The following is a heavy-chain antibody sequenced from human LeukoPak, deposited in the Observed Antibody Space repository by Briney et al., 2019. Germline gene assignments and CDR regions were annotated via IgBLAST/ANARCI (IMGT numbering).Heavy chain of an antibody. CDR3: AKGPHEDSGYDWGFDY. CDR2: ISYDGSNK. D-gene: IGHD5-12*01. CDR1: GFTFSSYG. Sequence: GGSLRLSCAASGFTFSSYGMHWVRQAPGKGLEWVAVISYDGSNKYYADSVKGRFTISRDNSKNTLYLQMNSLRAEDTAVYYCAKGPHEDSGYDWGFDYWGQGTLVTVSS. V-gene: IGHV3-30*18. J-gene: IGHJ4*02.